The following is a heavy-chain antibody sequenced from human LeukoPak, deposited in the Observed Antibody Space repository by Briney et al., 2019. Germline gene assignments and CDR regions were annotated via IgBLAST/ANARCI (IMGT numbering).Heavy chain of an antibody. D-gene: IGHD6-19*01. Sequence: SETLSLTCTVSGGSISSYYWSWIRQPPGKGLEWIGYIYYSGSTNYNPSLKSRVTISVDTSKNQFSLKLRSVTAADTAVYYCATGYSSGWFWFDPWGQGTLVTVSS. CDR3: ATGYSSGWFWFDP. CDR2: IYYSGST. CDR1: GGSISSYY. V-gene: IGHV4-59*01. J-gene: IGHJ5*02.